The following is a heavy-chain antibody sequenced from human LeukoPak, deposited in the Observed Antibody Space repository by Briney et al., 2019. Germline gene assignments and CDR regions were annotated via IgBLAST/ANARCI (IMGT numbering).Heavy chain of an antibody. Sequence: PGGSLRLSCAASGFTFSSYSMNWVRQAPGKGLEWVSSISSSSSYIYYADSVKGRFTISRDNAKNSLYPQMNSLRAEDTAVYYCAREEGGGYVVDQPVDYWGQGTLVTVSS. CDR3: AREEGGGYVVDQPVDY. J-gene: IGHJ4*02. V-gene: IGHV3-21*01. CDR2: ISSSSSYI. D-gene: IGHD5-12*01. CDR1: GFTFSSYS.